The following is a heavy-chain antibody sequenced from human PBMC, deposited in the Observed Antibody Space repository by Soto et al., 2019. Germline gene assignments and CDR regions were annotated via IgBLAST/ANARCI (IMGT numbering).Heavy chain of an antibody. CDR3: ARDHGDYVRSGY. D-gene: IGHD4-17*01. CDR2: ISAYNGNT. CDR1: GYTFTSYG. Sequence: ASVKVSCKASGYTFTSYGISWVRQAPGQGLEWMGWISAYNGNTNYAQKLRGRVTMTTDTSTSTAYMELRSLGYDDTAVYYCARDHGDYVRSGYWGQGTLVTVSS. V-gene: IGHV1-18*01. J-gene: IGHJ4*02.